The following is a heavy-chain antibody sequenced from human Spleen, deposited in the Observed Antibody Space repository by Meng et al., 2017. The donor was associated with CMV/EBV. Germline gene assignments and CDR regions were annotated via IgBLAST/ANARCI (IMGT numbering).Heavy chain of an antibody. J-gene: IGHJ4*02. V-gene: IGHV1-8*01. CDR2: MNPNNGHT. CDR3: ARGWGWGSGYDGPVNY. Sequence: ASVKVSCKASGYTFTSYDINWVRQATGQGLEWMGWMNPNNGHTGYAQKFQGRVTMTRNTSISTAYMKLSSLRSEDTAVYYCARGWGWGSGYDGPVNYWGQGTLVTVSS. CDR1: GYTFTSYD. D-gene: IGHD5-12*01.